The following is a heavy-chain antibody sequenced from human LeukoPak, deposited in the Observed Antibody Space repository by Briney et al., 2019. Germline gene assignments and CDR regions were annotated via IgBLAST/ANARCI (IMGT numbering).Heavy chain of an antibody. CDR1: GYSFTAYF. D-gene: IGHD2-15*01. J-gene: IGHJ1*01. CDR2: IDPNSGGT. CDR3: ARGGGGLQH. V-gene: IGHV1-2*02. Sequence: ASVKVSCKTSGYSFTAYFMHWVRLAPGQGLEWMGWIDPNSGGTNYAQKFQGRVTMTRDTSISTAYMELSSLMSDDTAIYYCARGGGGLQHWGQGTLVTVSS.